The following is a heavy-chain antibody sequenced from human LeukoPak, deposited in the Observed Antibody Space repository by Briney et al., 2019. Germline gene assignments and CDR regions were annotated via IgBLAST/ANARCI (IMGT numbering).Heavy chain of an antibody. CDR3: ARATNYAILTGYNYFDY. CDR1: GGSISSYY. J-gene: IGHJ4*02. CDR2: IYTSGST. V-gene: IGHV4-4*07. Sequence: PSETLSLTCTVSGGSISSYYWSWIRQPAGKGLEWIGRIYTSGSTNYNPSLKSRVTISVDTSKNQFSLKLSSVTAADTAVYYCARATNYAILTGYNYFDYWGQGTLVTVSS. D-gene: IGHD3-9*01.